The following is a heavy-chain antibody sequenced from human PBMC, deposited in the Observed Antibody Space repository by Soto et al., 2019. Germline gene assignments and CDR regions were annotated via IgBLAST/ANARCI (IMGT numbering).Heavy chain of an antibody. CDR1: GGSITSYQ. V-gene: IGHV4-59*01. J-gene: IGHJ5*02. Sequence: LCLTCVVPGGSITSYQWRWIRQFPGKGLEWIAYTAYTGHTNYNPSLKSRVTISRDTSKNQVSLKFTSVTAADTAVYYCARDMHVGFTHYFDPWGQGTLVTVSS. D-gene: IGHD1-26*01. CDR2: TAYTGHT. CDR3: ARDMHVGFTHYFDP.